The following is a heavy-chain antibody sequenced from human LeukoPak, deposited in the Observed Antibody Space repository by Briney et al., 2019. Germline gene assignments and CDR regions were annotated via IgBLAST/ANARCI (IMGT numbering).Heavy chain of an antibody. J-gene: IGHJ6*03. Sequence: ASVKVSCKASGYTFTGYYMHWVRQAPGQGLEWMGWINPNSGGTNYAQKFQGRVTMTRDTSISTAYMELSRLRSDDTAVYYCARVPRYCSGGSCSHYMDVWGKGTTVTVSS. CDR1: GYTFTGYY. CDR2: INPNSGGT. CDR3: ARVPRYCSGGSCSHYMDV. D-gene: IGHD2-15*01. V-gene: IGHV1-2*02.